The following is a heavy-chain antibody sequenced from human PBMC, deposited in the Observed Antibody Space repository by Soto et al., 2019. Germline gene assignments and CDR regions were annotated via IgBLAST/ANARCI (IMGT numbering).Heavy chain of an antibody. D-gene: IGHD3-16*01. CDR2: IYYSGTT. J-gene: IGHJ4*02. V-gene: IGHV4-61*01. CDR1: GDSVSNDNYY. CDR3: VRSQRGRTAFTFDY. Sequence: QVQLQESGPGLVKPSETLSLTCAVSGDSVSNDNYYWSWIRQPPGKGLEWIGYIYYSGTTNYHSYLKSRLSLSVDMSKNQFSLKLGSVTAADTAVYFCVRSQRGRTAFTFDYWGQGALVTVSS.